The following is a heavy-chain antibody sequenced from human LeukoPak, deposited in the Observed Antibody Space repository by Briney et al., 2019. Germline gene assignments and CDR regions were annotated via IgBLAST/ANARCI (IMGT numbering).Heavy chain of an antibody. CDR3: TTDQRGYSYGSSYYYDSSGYYYVSDY. V-gene: IGHV3-15*01. CDR2: IKSKTDGGTT. CDR1: GFTFSNAW. J-gene: IGHJ4*02. Sequence: GGSLRLSCAASGFTFSNAWMSWVRQAPGKGLEWVGRIKSKTDGGTTDYAAPVKGRFTISRDDSKNTLYLQMNSLKTEDTAVYCCTTDQRGYSYGSSYYYDSSGYYYVSDYWGQGTLVTVSS. D-gene: IGHD3-22*01.